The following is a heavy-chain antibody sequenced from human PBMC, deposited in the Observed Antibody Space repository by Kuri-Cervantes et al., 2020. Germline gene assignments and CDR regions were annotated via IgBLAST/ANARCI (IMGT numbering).Heavy chain of an antibody. D-gene: IGHD3-9*01. CDR1: GFTFSSYS. Sequence: GGSLRLSCAASGFTFSSYSMNWVRQAPGKGLEWVSSISSSSSYIYYADSVKGRFTISRDNAKNSLYLQMNSLRAEDTALYYCAKDISDILNAFDIWGQGTMVTVSS. V-gene: IGHV3-21*04. CDR3: AKDISDILNAFDI. J-gene: IGHJ3*02. CDR2: ISSSSSYI.